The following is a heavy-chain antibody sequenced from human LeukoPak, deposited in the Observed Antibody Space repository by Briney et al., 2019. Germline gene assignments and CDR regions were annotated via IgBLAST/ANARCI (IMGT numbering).Heavy chain of an antibody. J-gene: IGHJ6*02. CDR3: ARDGYGDYVRYYYGMDV. D-gene: IGHD4-17*01. CDR1: GYTFTGYY. V-gene: IGHV1-2*02. CDR2: INPNSGGT. Sequence: ASVKVSCKASGYTFTGYYMHWVRQAPGQGLEWMGWINPNSGGTNYAQKFQGRVTMTRDTSISTAYMELSRLRSDDTAVYYCARDGYGDYVRYYYGMDVWGQGTTVTVS.